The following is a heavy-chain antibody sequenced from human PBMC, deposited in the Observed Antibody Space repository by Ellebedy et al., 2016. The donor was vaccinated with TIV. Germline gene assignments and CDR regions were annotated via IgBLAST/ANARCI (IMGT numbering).Heavy chain of an antibody. Sequence: SETLSLXXTVSGGSFSSGGYYWSCNRQRTGKGLEWIGYIYYSRSTNYNPSLKSRVTISVDTSKNQFSLKLGSVTAADTAVYYCASSYYYESSDYTRDYYYGMDVWGQGTTVTVSS. CDR3: ASSYYYESSDYTRDYYYGMDV. V-gene: IGHV4-61*08. CDR2: IYYSRST. CDR1: GGSFSSGGYY. J-gene: IGHJ6*02. D-gene: IGHD3-22*01.